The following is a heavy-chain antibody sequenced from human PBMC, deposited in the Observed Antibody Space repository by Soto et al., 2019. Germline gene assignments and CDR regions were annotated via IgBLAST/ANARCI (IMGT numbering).Heavy chain of an antibody. Sequence: SETLSLTCSVYGGSFSDYYCSWIRQPPGKGLEWIGEINHSGSTNYNPSLKSRVTISVHTSKNQFSLKLSSVTAADTAVYYCARARKGSGSDYYYHYGMDVWGKGTTVTVSS. CDR1: GGSFSDYY. CDR3: ARARKGSGSDYYYHYGMDV. D-gene: IGHD3-3*01. CDR2: INHSGST. V-gene: IGHV4-34*01. J-gene: IGHJ6*04.